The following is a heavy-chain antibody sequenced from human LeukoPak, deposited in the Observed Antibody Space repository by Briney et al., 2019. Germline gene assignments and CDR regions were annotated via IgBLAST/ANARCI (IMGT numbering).Heavy chain of an antibody. CDR3: ARSSSSSGGYYYMDV. CDR1: GFTFDDYG. CDR2: INWNGGST. V-gene: IGHV3-20*04. J-gene: IGHJ6*03. D-gene: IGHD6-6*01. Sequence: AGGTLRFSCAASGFTFDDYGMSWVRQAPGKGLEWVTVINWNGGSTGYADSVKGRFTISRDKAKNSLYLQMNSLRAEDTALYYCARSSSSSGGYYYMDVWGKGTTVTVSS.